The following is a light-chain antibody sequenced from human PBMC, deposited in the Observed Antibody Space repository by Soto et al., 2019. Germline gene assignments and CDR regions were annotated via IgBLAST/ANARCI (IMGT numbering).Light chain of an antibody. CDR1: SSDVGTYNY. CDR2: DVT. CDR3: SSFAGSNNGYV. J-gene: IGLJ1*01. Sequence: QSALTQPASVSGSPGQSITVSCTGSSSDVGTYNYVSWYQHHPGKAPKLMIYDVTNRPSGVSDRFSGSKSGNTASLTISGLQTEDEADYYWSSFAGSNNGYVFGTGTELTVL. V-gene: IGLV2-14*01.